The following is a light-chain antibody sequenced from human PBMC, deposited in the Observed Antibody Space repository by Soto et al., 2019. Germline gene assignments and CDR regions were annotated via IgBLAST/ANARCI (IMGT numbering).Light chain of an antibody. CDR1: QGITSY. CDR2: AAS. Sequence: IQVTQSPSSLSASVGDGVTITCRASQGITSYLAWYQQKPGKAPKLLIYAASALQTGVSSRFSGSGYGTDFALTISNLQPEDFATYFCQQLYSYPLTFGGGTKVDIK. CDR3: QQLYSYPLT. J-gene: IGKJ4*01. V-gene: IGKV1-9*01.